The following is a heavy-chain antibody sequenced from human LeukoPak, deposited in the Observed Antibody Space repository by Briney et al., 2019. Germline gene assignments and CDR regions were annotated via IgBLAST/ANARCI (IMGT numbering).Heavy chain of an antibody. D-gene: IGHD2-2*01. Sequence: SQTLSLTCALSGDILSSNSAAWNWIRQSPSRGLEWLGRTYYRSKWYNDYAVSVKSRITNNPDTSKNQFSLQLNSVTPEDTAVYYCARDPAYQTLNGWFDPWGQGTLVTVSS. CDR1: GDILSSNSAA. V-gene: IGHV6-1*01. CDR2: TYYRSKWYN. CDR3: ARDPAYQTLNGWFDP. J-gene: IGHJ5*02.